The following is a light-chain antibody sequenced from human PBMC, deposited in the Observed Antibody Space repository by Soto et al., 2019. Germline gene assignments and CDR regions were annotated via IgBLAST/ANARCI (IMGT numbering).Light chain of an antibody. V-gene: IGKV3-15*01. CDR2: GAS. CDR1: QSVNTN. CDR3: QQYKNWPPVT. J-gene: IGKJ4*01. Sequence: EIVLTQSPATLSVSVGERATLSCRASQSVNTNLAWYQQKPGQAPRLLIYGASIRATGVTARFSGSGSGTDFTLTISSLQPEDFAVYFCQQYKNWPPVTFGGGTKVEIK.